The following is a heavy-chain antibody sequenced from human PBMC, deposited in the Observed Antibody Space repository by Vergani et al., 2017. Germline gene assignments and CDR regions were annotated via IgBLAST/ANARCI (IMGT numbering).Heavy chain of an antibody. D-gene: IGHD3-3*01. J-gene: IGHJ5*02. CDR2: MNGDGDTI. CDR1: GFTFNEYW. Sequence: EVQLEESGGGLVLPGRSLRLSCAASGFTFNEYWMHWARQVPGKGLVWVSGMNGDGDTISYADSVKGRFTISRDNAKNTLFLQMNSLRAEDTAVYYCARARKFRIGVVWENWFDPWGQGTLVTVSS. CDR3: ARARKFRIGVVWENWFDP. V-gene: IGHV3-74*02.